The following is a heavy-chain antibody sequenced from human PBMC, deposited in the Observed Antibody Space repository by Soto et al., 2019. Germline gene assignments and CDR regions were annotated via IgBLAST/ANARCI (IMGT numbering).Heavy chain of an antibody. J-gene: IGHJ4*02. V-gene: IGHV4-31*03. CDR3: AREWVRFRQIDY. Sequence: SETLSLTYTVSGGSISSGGYYWSWIRQHPGKGLEWIGYIYYSGSTYYNPSLKSRVTISVDTSKNQFSLKLSSVTAADTAVYYCAREWVRFRQIDYWGQGTLVTVSS. CDR2: IYYSGST. D-gene: IGHD3-10*01. CDR1: GGSISSGGYY.